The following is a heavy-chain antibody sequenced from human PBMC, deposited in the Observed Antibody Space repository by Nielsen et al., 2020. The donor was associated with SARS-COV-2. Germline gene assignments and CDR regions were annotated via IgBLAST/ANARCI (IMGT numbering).Heavy chain of an antibody. J-gene: IGHJ6*02. V-gene: IGHV3-23*01. Sequence: GESLKISCAASGFTFSSYAMSWVRQAPGKGLEWVSAISGSGGSTYYADSVKGRFTISRDNSKNTLYLQMNSLRAEDTAVYYCARDGPIDGFLEYYYYGMDVWGQGTTVTVSS. CDR2: ISGSGGST. CDR1: GFTFSSYA. D-gene: IGHD3-3*01. CDR3: ARDGPIDGFLEYYYYGMDV.